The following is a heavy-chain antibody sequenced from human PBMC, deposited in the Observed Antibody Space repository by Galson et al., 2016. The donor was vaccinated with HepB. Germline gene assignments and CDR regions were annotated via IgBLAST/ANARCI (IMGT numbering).Heavy chain of an antibody. CDR2: INHLGSP. CDR1: GGTFNAYY. Sequence: SETLSLTCAVYGGTFNAYYWNWIRQPPGKGLEWIGEINHLGSPKYNPSLESRITISVDTSKSQFSLKLSSVTAADTAAYYCARFEGSGSYFVDQWGQGTLVTVSS. D-gene: IGHD3-10*01. V-gene: IGHV4-34*01. CDR3: ARFEGSGSYFVDQ. J-gene: IGHJ4*01.